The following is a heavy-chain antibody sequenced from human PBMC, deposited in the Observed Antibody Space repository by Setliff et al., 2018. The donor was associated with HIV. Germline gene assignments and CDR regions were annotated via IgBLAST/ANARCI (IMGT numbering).Heavy chain of an antibody. V-gene: IGHV4-31*03. CDR2: IYHTEIT. J-gene: IGHJ6*02. CDR1: GGSISSGDYY. CDR3: AREGVGYNPFYYYGMDV. Sequence: KASETLSLTCTVSGGSISSGDYYWSWIRQHPGKGLEWIGYIYHTEITYYNPSLRSRLTISLDTSKNQFSLKLSSVTAADTAVYFCAREGVGYNPFYYYGMDVWGQGTTVTVSS. D-gene: IGHD5-12*01.